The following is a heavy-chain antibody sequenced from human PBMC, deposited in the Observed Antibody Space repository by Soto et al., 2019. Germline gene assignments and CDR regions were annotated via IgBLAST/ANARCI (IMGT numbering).Heavy chain of an antibody. J-gene: IGHJ4*02. CDR2: IYYSGST. D-gene: IGHD5-12*01. V-gene: IGHV4-59*01. Sequence: PSETLSLTCTVSGGSISSYYWSWIRQPPGKGLEWIGYIYYSGSTNYNPSLKSRVTISVDTSKNQFSLKLSSVTAADTAVYYCARSSRGGYNYGTLFGYWGQGTLVTVSS. CDR1: GGSISSYY. CDR3: ARSSRGGYNYGTLFGY.